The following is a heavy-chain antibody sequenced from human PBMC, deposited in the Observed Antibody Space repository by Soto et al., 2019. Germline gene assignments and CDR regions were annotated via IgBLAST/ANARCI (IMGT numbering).Heavy chain of an antibody. D-gene: IGHD6-13*01. J-gene: IGHJ4*02. CDR1: GGTFSSYA. Sequence: SVKVSCKASGGTFSSYAISWVRQAPGQGLEWMGGIIPIFDTANYAQKFQGRVTITADESTSTAYMELSSLRSEDTAVYYCARAISGYSSSWYLDYWGQGTLVTVSS. CDR2: IIPIFDTA. V-gene: IGHV1-69*13. CDR3: ARAISGYSSSWYLDY.